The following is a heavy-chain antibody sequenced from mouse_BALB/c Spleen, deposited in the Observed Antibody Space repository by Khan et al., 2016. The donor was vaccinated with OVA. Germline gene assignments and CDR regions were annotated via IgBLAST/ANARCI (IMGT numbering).Heavy chain of an antibody. Sequence: QVQLKQSGAELMKPGASVKISCKATGYTFSSYWIEWVKQRPGHGLEWIGEILPGSNSTNYNERFKGKATITADTSSNTAYMQLSSLTSEDSAIYKCARGNYYGSTCGFGYWGQGTLVTVSA. J-gene: IGHJ3*01. CDR1: GYTFSSYW. D-gene: IGHD1-1*01. CDR3: ARGNYYGSTCGFGY. V-gene: IGHV1-9*01. CDR2: ILPGSNST.